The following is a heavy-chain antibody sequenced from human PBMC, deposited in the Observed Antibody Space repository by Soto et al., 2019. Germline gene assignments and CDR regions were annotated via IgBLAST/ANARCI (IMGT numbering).Heavy chain of an antibody. CDR1: GFAFSDYV. CDR3: ARDQGGQSGNFIFDN. D-gene: IGHD1-26*01. V-gene: IGHV3-33*01. CDR2: IWYHGRDI. J-gene: IGHJ4*02. Sequence: GGSLRLSCAASGFAFSDYVMHWVRQAPGRGLDWVAGIWYHGRDIFYTDSVKGRFTISRDNSKNMLYLQMNSLRAEDTAVYYCARDQGGQSGNFIFDNWGQGTLVTVSS.